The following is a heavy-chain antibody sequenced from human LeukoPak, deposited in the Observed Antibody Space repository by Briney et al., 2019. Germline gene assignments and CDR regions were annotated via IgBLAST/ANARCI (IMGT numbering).Heavy chain of an antibody. V-gene: IGHV3-21*05. CDR2: INHDGNDI. CDR3: AGDGAGVLPGDAFDI. D-gene: IGHD3-10*01. CDR1: GFTFSTHS. Sequence: GGSLRLSCAASGFTFSTHSMNWVRQAPGKGLEWVSYINHDGNDIYYGESVKGRFTISRDNAKNSLYLQMHTLRAEDTAVYYCAGDGAGVLPGDAFDIWSQGTMVTVSS. J-gene: IGHJ3*02.